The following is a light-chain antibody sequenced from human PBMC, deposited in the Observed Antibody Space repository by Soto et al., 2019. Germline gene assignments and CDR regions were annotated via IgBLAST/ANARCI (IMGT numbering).Light chain of an antibody. Sequence: QCVLTQPASVSGSPGQSITISCTGTSSDVGSYNLVSWYQQHPGKAPKLIIYEVSKRPSGVSNRFSGSKSGNTASLTISGLQAEDEADYYCCSYAGSSTFPYVFGTGTKVTVL. CDR2: EVS. J-gene: IGLJ1*01. CDR3: CSYAGSSTFPYV. CDR1: SSDVGSYNL. V-gene: IGLV2-23*02.